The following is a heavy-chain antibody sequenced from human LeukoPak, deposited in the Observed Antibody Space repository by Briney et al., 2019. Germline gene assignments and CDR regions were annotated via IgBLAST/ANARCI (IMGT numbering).Heavy chain of an antibody. CDR1: GYTFTGYY. V-gene: IGHV1-2*02. D-gene: IGHD2-21*02. J-gene: IGHJ4*02. CDR3: AREATDYCGGDCYSGHAFDY. CDR2: INPNSGGT. Sequence: ASVKVSCKASGYTFTGYYMHWVRQAPGQGLEWMGWINPNSGGTSYAQKFQGRVTMTRDTSISTAYMELSRLRSDDTAVYYCAREATDYCGGDCYSGHAFDYWGQGTLVTVSS.